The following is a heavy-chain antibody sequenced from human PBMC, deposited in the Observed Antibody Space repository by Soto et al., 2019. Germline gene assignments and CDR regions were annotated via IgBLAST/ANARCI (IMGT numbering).Heavy chain of an antibody. D-gene: IGHD1-26*01. CDR3: ASIPVVGGLYLPLYY. V-gene: IGHV1-18*01. Sequence: GASVKVSCKASGYTFTSYGMHWVRQAPGQGLEWMGWINAYNGNTKYSQKLQGRVTMTTDTSTSTAYMKLRSLRSDDTAVYYCASIPVVGGLYLPLYYWGQGTLVTVSS. CDR2: INAYNGNT. J-gene: IGHJ4*02. CDR1: GYTFTSYG.